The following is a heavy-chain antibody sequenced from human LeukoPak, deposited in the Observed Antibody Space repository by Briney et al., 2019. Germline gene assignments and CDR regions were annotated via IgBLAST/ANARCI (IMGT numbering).Heavy chain of an antibody. J-gene: IGHJ4*02. CDR2: IYYTGST. CDR1: GGSGSEYY. V-gene: IGHV4-59*02. Sequence: SETLSLTCTISGGSGSEYYWSWIRQSPGKGLEWIGYIYYTGSTTYNPSLESRVTTSADTSKNQFSLKLSSVTAADTAVYYCASRKLGNDYWGQGTLVTVSS. CDR3: ASRKLGNDY. D-gene: IGHD7-27*01.